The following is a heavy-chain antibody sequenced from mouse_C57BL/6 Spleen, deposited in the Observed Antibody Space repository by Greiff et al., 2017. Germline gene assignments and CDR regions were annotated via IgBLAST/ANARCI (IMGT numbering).Heavy chain of an antibody. D-gene: IGHD2-5*01. CDR1: GFSFNTYA. V-gene: IGHV10-1*01. CDR2: IRSKSNNYAT. J-gene: IGHJ4*01. CDR3: VGSNYVGYAMDY. Sequence: VQLKESGGGLVQPKGSLKLSCAASGFSFNTYAMNWVRQAPGKGLEWVARIRSKSNNYATYYADSVKDRFTISRDDSESMLYLQMNNLKTEDTAMYYCVGSNYVGYAMDYWGQGTSVTVSS.